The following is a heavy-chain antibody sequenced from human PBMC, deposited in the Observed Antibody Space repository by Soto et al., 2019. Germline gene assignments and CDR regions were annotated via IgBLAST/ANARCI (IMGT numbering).Heavy chain of an antibody. D-gene: IGHD3-22*01. V-gene: IGHV1-3*01. Sequence: ASVKVSCKASGYTFTSYAMHWVRQAPGQRLEWMGWINAGNGNTKYSQKFQGRVTITRDTSASTAYMELSSLRSEDTAVYYCARRADYDSSVRAYYFDYWGQGTLVTVSS. CDR3: ARRADYDSSVRAYYFDY. J-gene: IGHJ4*02. CDR1: GYTFTSYA. CDR2: INAGNGNT.